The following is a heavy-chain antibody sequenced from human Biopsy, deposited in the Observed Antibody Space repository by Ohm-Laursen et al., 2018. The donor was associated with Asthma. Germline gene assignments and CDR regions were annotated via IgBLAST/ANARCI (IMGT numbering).Heavy chain of an antibody. CDR3: PKDVFPGWELRRGPDY. CDR2: ISFDGSNK. J-gene: IGHJ4*02. CDR1: GFTFSNYG. Sequence: SLRLSCTAPGFTFSNYGMHWVRQAPGKGLEWVAVISFDGSNKDYADSVKGRFTISRDNSKNTLHLEMNSLRVEDTAVYYCPKDVFPGWELRRGPDYWGQGKPVTVSS. D-gene: IGHD1-26*01. V-gene: IGHV3-30*18.